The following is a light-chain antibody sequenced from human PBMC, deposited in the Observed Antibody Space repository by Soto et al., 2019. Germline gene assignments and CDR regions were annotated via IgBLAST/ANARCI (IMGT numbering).Light chain of an antibody. CDR3: LHDYSYPRT. CDR1: QAIRND. J-gene: IGKJ1*01. Sequence: AIQMTQSPSSLSASVGDRVIITCRASQAIRNDLGWYQQKPGKAPKLLIYTASTLQSGVPSRFSGSGSGADFTLTIRSLQPEDYETSYCLHDYSYPRTFGQGTKVDIK. CDR2: TAS. V-gene: IGKV1-6*01.